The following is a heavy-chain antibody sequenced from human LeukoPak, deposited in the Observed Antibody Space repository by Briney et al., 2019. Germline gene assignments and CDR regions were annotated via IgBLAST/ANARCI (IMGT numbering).Heavy chain of an antibody. Sequence: GGSLRLSCAASVFTFSSYSMSWVPQAPGKGLEWVSAISGSGGSTYYADSVKGRFTISRDNSKNTLYLQMNSLRAEDTAVYYCAIHSKGLVPESDAFDIWGQGTMVTVSS. CDR3: AIHSKGLVPESDAFDI. D-gene: IGHD6-19*01. CDR2: ISGSGGST. V-gene: IGHV3-23*01. J-gene: IGHJ3*02. CDR1: VFTFSSYS.